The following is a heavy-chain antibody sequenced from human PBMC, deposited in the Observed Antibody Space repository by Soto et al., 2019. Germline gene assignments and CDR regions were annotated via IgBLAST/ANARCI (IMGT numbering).Heavy chain of an antibody. CDR1: GYTFTSYA. CDR3: ARYLGYCSGGSCYRPTLFPY. V-gene: IGHV1-3*01. Sequence: GASVKVSCKASGYTFTSYAMHWVRQAPGQRLEWMGWINAGNGNTKYSQKFQGRVTITRDTSASTAYMELSSLRSEDTAVYYCARYLGYCSGGSCYRPTLFPYWGQGTSVTVS. J-gene: IGHJ4*02. CDR2: INAGNGNT. D-gene: IGHD2-15*01.